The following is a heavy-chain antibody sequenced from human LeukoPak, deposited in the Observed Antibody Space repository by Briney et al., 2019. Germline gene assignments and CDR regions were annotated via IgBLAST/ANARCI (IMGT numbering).Heavy chain of an antibody. V-gene: IGHV3-48*04. CDR2: ISSTGGTI. Sequence: GGSLRLSCAASGFTFSSNSMNWVRQAPGKGLEWVSYISSTGGTIYYADSMKGRFTISRDNAKNSLYLQMNSLRAEDTAVYYCARDLYCSSTSCYGGYWGQGTLVTVSS. CDR3: ARDLYCSSTSCYGGY. D-gene: IGHD2-2*01. J-gene: IGHJ4*02. CDR1: GFTFSSNS.